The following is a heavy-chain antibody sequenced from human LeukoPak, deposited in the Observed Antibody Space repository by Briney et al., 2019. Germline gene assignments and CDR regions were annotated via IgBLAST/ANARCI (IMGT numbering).Heavy chain of an antibody. CDR1: GGSISSYY. D-gene: IGHD7-27*01. J-gene: IGHJ6*02. CDR2: IYYSGST. V-gene: IGHV4-59*01. Sequence: SETLSLTCTVSGGSISSYYWSWIRQPPGKGLEWIGYIYYSGSTNYNPSLKSRVTISVDTSKNQFSLRLSSVTAADTAVYYCAVAPWAGMDVWGQGTTVTVSS. CDR3: AVAPWAGMDV.